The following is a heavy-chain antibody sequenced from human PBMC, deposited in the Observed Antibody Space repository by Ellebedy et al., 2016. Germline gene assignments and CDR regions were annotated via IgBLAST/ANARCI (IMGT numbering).Heavy chain of an antibody. D-gene: IGHD5-24*01. CDR2: ISAYNGNT. Sequence: ASVKVSCKASGYTFTSYGITWVRQAPGQGLEWIGWISAYNGNTNYAQKFQGRVTMTTDTSTSTAYMALRSMRSDDTAVYYCARAPLGRDGYNSFDYWGQGTLVTVSS. CDR1: GYTFTSYG. V-gene: IGHV1-18*01. CDR3: ARAPLGRDGYNSFDY. J-gene: IGHJ4*02.